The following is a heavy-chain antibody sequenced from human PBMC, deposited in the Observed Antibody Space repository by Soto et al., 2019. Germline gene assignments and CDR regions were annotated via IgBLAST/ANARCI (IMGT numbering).Heavy chain of an antibody. J-gene: IGHJ3*01. CDR3: ARPRAGYNLDAFDV. CDR1: GFTFRSHS. D-gene: IGHD5-18*01. Sequence: GGSLRLSCAASGFTFRSHSMTWVRQAPGKGLEWVSSISSSSSYIYYADSLKGRFTISRDNAKNALYLQMNSLGAEDTDLYYCARPRAGYNLDAFDVWGQGTMVTVSS. V-gene: IGHV3-21*01. CDR2: ISSSSSYI.